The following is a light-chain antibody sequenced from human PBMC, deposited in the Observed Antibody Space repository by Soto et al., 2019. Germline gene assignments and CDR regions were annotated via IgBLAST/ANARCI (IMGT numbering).Light chain of an antibody. Sequence: QSALTQPASVSGSPGQSITISCTGTSSDVGAYNYVSWYQQHPGKAPKRMIYEVSNRPSGVSNRFSGSKSGNTASLTISGLQAEDEGDYYCSSYTSGSTWVFGGGTKVTVL. CDR3: SSYTSGSTWV. CDR1: SSDVGAYNY. J-gene: IGLJ3*02. CDR2: EVS. V-gene: IGLV2-14*01.